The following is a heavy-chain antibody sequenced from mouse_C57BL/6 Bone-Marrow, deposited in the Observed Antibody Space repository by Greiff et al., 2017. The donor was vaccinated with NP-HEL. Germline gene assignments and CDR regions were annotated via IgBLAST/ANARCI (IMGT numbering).Heavy chain of an antibody. CDR3: TRSGITAPFEV. CDR1: GYTFTSYT. CDR2: INPSSGYT. V-gene: IGHV1-4*01. D-gene: IGHD1-1*01. Sequence: VQLQQSGAELARPGASVKMSCKASGYTFTSYTMHWVKQRPGQGLEWIGYINPSSGYTKYNQKFKDKATLTADKSSSTAYLQLSSLTSEYYAVYYCTRSGITAPFEVWGTGTTVTVSS. J-gene: IGHJ1*03.